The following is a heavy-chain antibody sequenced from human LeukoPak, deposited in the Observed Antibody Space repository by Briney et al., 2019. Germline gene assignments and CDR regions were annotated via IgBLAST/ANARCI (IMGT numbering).Heavy chain of an antibody. V-gene: IGHV3-15*01. CDR2: NKSKTEGGTT. CDR1: GLIYINAW. Sequence: GGSLPLSRAASGLIYINAWMSWVGQARWKEVAWVGRNKSKTEGGTTYYAAPVKGRFTISRDDSKNTLFLQMNSLKPENTAVYYCTTHLPYNYWGQGTLVTVSS. D-gene: IGHD1-14*01. CDR3: TTHLPYNY. J-gene: IGHJ4*02.